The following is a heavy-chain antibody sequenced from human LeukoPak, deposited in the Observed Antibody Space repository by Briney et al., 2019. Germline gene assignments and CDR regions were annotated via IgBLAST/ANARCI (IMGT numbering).Heavy chain of an antibody. Sequence: SETLSLTCTGSGGSISSYYWNWIRQPPGKGPEWIGYIYYSGSTNYNPSLKSRVTISVDTSKNQFSLKLSSVTAADTAVYYCARTWSGLGSFVYWGQGTLVTVSS. CDR3: ARTWSGLGSFVY. V-gene: IGHV4-59*01. D-gene: IGHD3-3*01. CDR1: GGSISSYY. J-gene: IGHJ4*02. CDR2: IYYSGST.